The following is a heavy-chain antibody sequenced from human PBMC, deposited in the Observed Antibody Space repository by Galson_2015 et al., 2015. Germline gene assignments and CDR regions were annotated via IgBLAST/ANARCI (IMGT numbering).Heavy chain of an antibody. CDR1: EFIFSCNY. V-gene: IGHV3-21*01. J-gene: IGHJ4*02. CDR3: ARQILDYDFWSGYYPTNFDY. D-gene: IGHD3-3*01. Sequence: SLRISGAASEFIFSCNYMSWVRQAPGKGLEWVSSISSTTTYIYYADSVKGRFTISRDNAKNSLYLRMYSLGAEDTAVYYCARQILDYDFWSGYYPTNFDYWGQGTLVTVSS. CDR2: ISSTTTYI.